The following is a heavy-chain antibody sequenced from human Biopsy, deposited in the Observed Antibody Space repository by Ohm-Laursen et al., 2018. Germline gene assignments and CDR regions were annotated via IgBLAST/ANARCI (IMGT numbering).Heavy chain of an antibody. CDR2: ISSRSSDI. V-gene: IGHV3-21*01. Sequence: SLRLSCAASEFNVDRNHMNWVRQAPGEGLEWVSSISSRSSDIYYADSVKGRFTISRDNAKNSLFLHMNSLRAEDTAVYYCARESALKWYQSLSYFNGMDVWGQGTMVTVSS. CDR3: ARESALKWYQSLSYFNGMDV. CDR1: EFNVDRNH. J-gene: IGHJ6*02. D-gene: IGHD2-2*01.